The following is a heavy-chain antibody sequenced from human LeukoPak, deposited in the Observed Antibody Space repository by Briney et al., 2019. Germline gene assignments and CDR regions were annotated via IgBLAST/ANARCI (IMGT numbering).Heavy chain of an antibody. CDR3: ARSRGSGSYYGAY. CDR2: ISSSSSYI. CDR1: GFTFSSYS. J-gene: IGHJ4*02. Sequence: GGSLRLSCAASGFTFSSYSMNWVRQAPGKGLEWVSSISSSSSYIYYAESVKGRFTISRDNAKNSLYLQMNSLRAEDTAVYCARSRGSGSYYGAYWGQGTLVTVSS. V-gene: IGHV3-21*01. D-gene: IGHD1-26*01.